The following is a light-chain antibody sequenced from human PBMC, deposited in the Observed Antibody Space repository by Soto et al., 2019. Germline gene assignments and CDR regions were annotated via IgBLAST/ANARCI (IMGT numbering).Light chain of an antibody. V-gene: IGKV1-9*01. Sequence: FLSASAGDRVSITCRASQAISSYLAWYQQKPGRAPKLLIYAASTLQSGVPSRFSGSGSGTEFTLTITSLQPEDFATYYCQQLNSFPITFGQGTRLEI. CDR3: QQLNSFPIT. CDR1: QAISSY. CDR2: AAS. J-gene: IGKJ5*01.